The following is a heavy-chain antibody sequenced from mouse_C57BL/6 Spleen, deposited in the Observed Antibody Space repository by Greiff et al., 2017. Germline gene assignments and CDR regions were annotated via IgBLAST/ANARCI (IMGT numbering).Heavy chain of an antibody. Sequence: QVQLQQPGTELVKPGASVKLSCKASGYTFTSYWMHWVKQRPGQGLEWIGNINPSNGGTNYNEKFKSKATLTVDKSSSTAYMQLSSLTSEDSAVYYGARGMGGYDAADYWGQGTTLTVSS. D-gene: IGHD2-2*01. CDR3: ARGMGGYDAADY. CDR2: INPSNGGT. V-gene: IGHV1-53*01. CDR1: GYTFTSYW. J-gene: IGHJ2*01.